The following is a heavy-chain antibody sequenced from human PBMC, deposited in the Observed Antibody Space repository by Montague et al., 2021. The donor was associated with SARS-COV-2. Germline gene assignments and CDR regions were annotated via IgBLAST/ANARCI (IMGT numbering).Heavy chain of an antibody. Sequence: RGSTNYHPSLKSRVTISVDTSTNQFSLKLSSVTAADTSVYYCAREPDYGDYFDHWGQGNLVTFSS. CDR3: AREPDYGDYFDH. CDR2: RGST. D-gene: IGHD4-17*01. J-gene: IGHJ4*02. V-gene: IGHV4-59*01.